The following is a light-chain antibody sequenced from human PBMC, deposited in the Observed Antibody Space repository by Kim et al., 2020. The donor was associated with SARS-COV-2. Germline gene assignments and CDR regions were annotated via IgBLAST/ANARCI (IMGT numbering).Light chain of an antibody. CDR3: NSRDSSGNHLV. V-gene: IGLV3-19*01. CDR1: SLRSYY. CDR2: GKN. J-gene: IGLJ3*02. Sequence: ALGQTVRITCQRDSLRSYYASWYQKKPGQAPVLVIYGKNNRPSGIPDRFSGSSSGNTASLTITGAQAEDEADYYCNSRDSSGNHLVFGGGTKLTVL.